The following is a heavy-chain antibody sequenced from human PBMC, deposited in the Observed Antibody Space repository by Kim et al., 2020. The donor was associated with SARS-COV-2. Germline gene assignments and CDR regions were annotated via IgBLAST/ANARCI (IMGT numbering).Heavy chain of an antibody. CDR3: AEGGPRSEYFQH. Sequence: SETLSLTCTVSGGSISSYYWSWIRQPPGKGLEWIGYIYYSGSTNYNPSLKSRVTISVDTSKNQFSLKLSSVTAADTAVYYCAEGGPRSEYFQHWGQGTLVTVSS. D-gene: IGHD2-15*01. CDR2: IYYSGST. J-gene: IGHJ1*01. CDR1: GGSISSYY. V-gene: IGHV4-59*08.